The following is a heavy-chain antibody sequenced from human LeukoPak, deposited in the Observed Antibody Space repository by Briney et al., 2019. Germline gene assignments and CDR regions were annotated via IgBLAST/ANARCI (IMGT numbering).Heavy chain of an antibody. CDR2: IYHSGST. J-gene: IGHJ4*02. V-gene: IGHV4-38-2*01. D-gene: IGHD2-15*01. CDR1: GYSISRGYY. Sequence: SETLSLTCGVSGYSISRGYYWGWIRKPPGKGLEWIGSIYHSGSTYYNPSLKSRVTISVDTSKNQLPLKLSSVTAADTAVYYCARVAVVAATPRYFDYWGQGTLVTVSS. CDR3: ARVAVVAATPRYFDY.